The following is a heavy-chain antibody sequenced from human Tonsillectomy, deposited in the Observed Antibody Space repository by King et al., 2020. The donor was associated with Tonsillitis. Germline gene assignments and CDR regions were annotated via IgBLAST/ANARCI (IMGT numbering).Heavy chain of an antibody. V-gene: IGHV3-23*04. D-gene: IGHD4-17*01. Sequence: VQLVESGGGLVQPGGSRRLSCAASGFTFSNYAMNWVRQAPGKGLEWGAVISGSGGSTYYADSVKGRFTVSRDNSKNTLSLQMNSLRAEDTAIYYCAKELTVTGVGNYFDPWGQGTLVTVSS. CDR1: GFTFSNYA. J-gene: IGHJ5*02. CDR2: ISGSGGST. CDR3: AKELTVTGVGNYFDP.